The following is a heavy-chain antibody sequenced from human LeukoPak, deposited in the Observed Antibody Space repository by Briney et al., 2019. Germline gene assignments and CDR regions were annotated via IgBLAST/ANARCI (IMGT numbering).Heavy chain of an antibody. CDR2: IYYSGSP. Sequence: SETLSLTCTVPGGSVSSFYWSWIRQPPGKGLEWIGYIYYSGSPNYNPSLKSRVTISIDTSKNQFSLKLSSVTPADTAVYYCARADVDTTIWYYLDYWGQGTLVTVSS. J-gene: IGHJ4*02. CDR1: GGSVSSFY. V-gene: IGHV4-59*02. CDR3: ARADVDTTIWYYLDY. D-gene: IGHD5-18*01.